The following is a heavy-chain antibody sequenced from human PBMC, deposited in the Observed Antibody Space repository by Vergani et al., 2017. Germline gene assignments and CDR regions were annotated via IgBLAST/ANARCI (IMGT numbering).Heavy chain of an antibody. Sequence: EVQLVESGGGLVQPGGSLRLSCAASGFTFSDHYMDWVRQAPGKGLEWVGRTRNKATSYTTEYAASVKGRFTISRDDSKNSLYLQMNSLKIEDTAVYYCARLGYCSSTTCRQAFDIWGQGTMVTVSS. CDR2: TRNKATSYTT. V-gene: IGHV3-72*01. D-gene: IGHD2-2*01. CDR1: GFTFSDHY. J-gene: IGHJ3*02. CDR3: ARLGYCSSTTCRQAFDI.